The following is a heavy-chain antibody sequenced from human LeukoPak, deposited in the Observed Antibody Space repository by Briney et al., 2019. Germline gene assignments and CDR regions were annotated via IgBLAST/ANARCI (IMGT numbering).Heavy chain of an antibody. CDR3: AREKRDGYNFLHYYYYYGMDV. V-gene: IGHV1-18*01. D-gene: IGHD5-24*01. Sequence: ASVKVSCKASGYTFTSYGISWVRQAPGQGLEWMGWISAYNGNTNYAQKLQGRVTMTTDTSTSTAYTELRSLRSDDTAVYYCAREKRDGYNFLHYYYYYGMDVWGQGTTVTVSS. J-gene: IGHJ6*02. CDR1: GYTFTSYG. CDR2: ISAYNGNT.